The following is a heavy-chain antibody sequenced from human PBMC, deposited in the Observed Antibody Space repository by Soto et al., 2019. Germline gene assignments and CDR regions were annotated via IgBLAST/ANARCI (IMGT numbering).Heavy chain of an antibody. Sequence: PSETLSLTCTVSGGSISSYYWSWIRQPPGKGLEWIGYIYYSGSTNYNPSLKSRVTISVDTSKNQFSLKLSSVTAADTAVYYCARSRWFDSWGQGTLVTVS. J-gene: IGHJ5*01. CDR3: ARSRWFDS. V-gene: IGHV4-59*12. CDR2: IYYSGST. CDR1: GGSISSYY.